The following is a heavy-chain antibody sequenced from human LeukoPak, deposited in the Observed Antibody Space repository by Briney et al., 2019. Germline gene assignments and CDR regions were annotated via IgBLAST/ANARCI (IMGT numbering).Heavy chain of an antibody. CDR3: AGAGCSYYFYY. J-gene: IGHJ4*01. V-gene: IGHV4-4*07. D-gene: IGHD2-15*01. CDR1: GGSISSYY. Sequence: SETLSLTCTVSGGSISSYYWSWIRQPAGKGLEWIGRNYTSGSTNYNPSLKSRVTISVDKSKNQFSLKLSSVTAADTAVYYCAGAGCSYYFYYWGQGTLVTVSP. CDR2: NYTSGST.